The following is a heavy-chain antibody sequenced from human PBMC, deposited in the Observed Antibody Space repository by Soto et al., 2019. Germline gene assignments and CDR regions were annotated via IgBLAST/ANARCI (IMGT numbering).Heavy chain of an antibody. J-gene: IGHJ6*02. V-gene: IGHV4-59*01. D-gene: IGHD3-3*01. CDR2: IYYSGST. CDR3: AGGLIGAIFGVGVYYAMDV. CDR1: GGSISSYY. Sequence: SETLSLTCTVSGGSISSYYWSWIRQPPGKGLEWIGYIYYSGSTNYNPSLKSRVTISVDTSKNQFSLKLSSVTAADTAVYYCAGGLIGAIFGVGVYYAMDVWGQGTTVT.